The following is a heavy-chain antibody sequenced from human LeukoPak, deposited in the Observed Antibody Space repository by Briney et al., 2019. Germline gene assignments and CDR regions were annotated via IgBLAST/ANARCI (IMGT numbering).Heavy chain of an antibody. D-gene: IGHD5-24*01. CDR3: ARERWLQFGDDAFDI. J-gene: IGHJ3*02. CDR1: GDSISRGDYY. Sequence: PSETLSLTCTVSGDSISRGDYYWTWIRQPARKGLEWIGRIYTSGSTNYNPSLKSRVTISLDMSKKQFSLKMSSVTAADTAVYFCARERWLQFGDDAFDIWGQGTMVIVSS. V-gene: IGHV4-61*02. CDR2: IYTSGST.